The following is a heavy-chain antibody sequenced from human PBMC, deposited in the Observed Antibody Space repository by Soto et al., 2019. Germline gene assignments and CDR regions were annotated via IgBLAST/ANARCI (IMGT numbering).Heavy chain of an antibody. CDR1: GGSISSGGYY. CDR3: ARLGGYYQALDY. V-gene: IGHV4-61*08. Sequence: SETLSLTCTVSGGSISSGGYYWSWIRQPPGKGLEWIGYLYNAGSTIYNPSLKSRVTISVDMSQNQFSLNLNYVTAADTAVYYCARLGGYYQALDYWGQGTLVTVSS. J-gene: IGHJ4*02. CDR2: LYNAGST. D-gene: IGHD3-22*01.